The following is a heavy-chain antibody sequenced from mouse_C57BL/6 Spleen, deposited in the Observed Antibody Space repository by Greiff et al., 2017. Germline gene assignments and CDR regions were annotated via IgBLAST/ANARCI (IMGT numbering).Heavy chain of an antibody. Sequence: QVQLQQPGAELVKPGASVKLSCTASGYTFTSYGMSWVKQRPGQGLEWIGMIHPNSGNTNYSEKFKSKTTLTEDKSSSTPYMQLSSLTSEDSAVYYRASPLFTSTNFGYWGQGTTLTVSS. CDR1: GYTFTSYG. V-gene: IGHV1-64*01. J-gene: IGHJ2*01. D-gene: IGHD1-1*01. CDR2: IHPNSGNT. CDR3: ASPLFTSTNFGY.